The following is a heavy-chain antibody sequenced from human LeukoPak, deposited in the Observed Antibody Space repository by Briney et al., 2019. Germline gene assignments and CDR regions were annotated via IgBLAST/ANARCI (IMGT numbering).Heavy chain of an antibody. Sequence: GGSLRLSCAASGFTFDDYAMHWVRQAPGKGLEWVAFIRYDGSNKYYADSVKGRFTISRDNSKNTLYLQMNSLRAEDTAVYYCARLPSSSSDFDYWSQGTLVTVSS. CDR3: ARLPSSSSDFDY. J-gene: IGHJ4*02. V-gene: IGHV3-30*02. D-gene: IGHD6-6*01. CDR1: GFTFDDYA. CDR2: IRYDGSNK.